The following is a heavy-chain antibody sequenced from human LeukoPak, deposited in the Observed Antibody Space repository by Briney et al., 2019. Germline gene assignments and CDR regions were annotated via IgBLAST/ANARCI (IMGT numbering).Heavy chain of an antibody. J-gene: IGHJ6*03. Sequence: PSETLSLTCSVSGGCISSSLYHWGWLRQPPGKGLEWIGNVFHSGNTYSSPSLQSRVAFSVDTSKNQFSLKLTSVTATDTAVYYCARQIVGTSWNYYYSYIDVWGKGTSVSVSS. CDR3: ARQIVGTSWNYYYSYIDV. CDR2: VFHSGNT. CDR1: GGCISSSLYH. V-gene: IGHV4-39*01. D-gene: IGHD1-1*01.